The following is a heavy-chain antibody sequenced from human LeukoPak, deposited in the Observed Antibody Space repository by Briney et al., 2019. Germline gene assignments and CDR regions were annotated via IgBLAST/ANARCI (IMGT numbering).Heavy chain of an antibody. D-gene: IGHD3-10*01. J-gene: IGHJ5*02. CDR2: ISHDGSNE. CDR1: GFTFNSYP. CDR3: ARARRSGGITMIRGVKDRGWFDP. Sequence: GGSLRLSCAASGFTFNSYPMHWVRQAPGKGLEWVAVISHDGSNEYHADSVKGRFTISRDSSKSTLSLQMNSLRAEDTAVYYCARARRSGGITMIRGVKDRGWFDPWGQGTLVTVSS. V-gene: IGHV3-30*04.